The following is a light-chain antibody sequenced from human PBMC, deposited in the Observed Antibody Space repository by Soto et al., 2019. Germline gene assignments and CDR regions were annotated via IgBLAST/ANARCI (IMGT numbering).Light chain of an antibody. Sequence: SVLTQPPSASGSPGQSVAISCTGTSSDVGGHNYVSWYQQHPGKAPKLMIYDVSKRPSGVPDRFSGSKSGNTASLTVSGLQAEDEAEYYCSSYAGTHIVFGTGTKVTVL. V-gene: IGLV2-8*01. J-gene: IGLJ1*01. CDR3: SSYAGTHIV. CDR1: SSDVGGHNY. CDR2: DVS.